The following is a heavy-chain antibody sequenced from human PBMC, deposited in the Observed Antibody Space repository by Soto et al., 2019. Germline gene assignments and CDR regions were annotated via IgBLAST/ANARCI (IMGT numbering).Heavy chain of an antibody. V-gene: IGHV3-23*01. CDR1: GFTFANHA. J-gene: IGHJ4*02. Sequence: EVHLLQSGGGLVQPGESLRLSCAASGFTFANHAMSWFRQAPGKGLEWVSSINGFGENTYYADSVKGRFSISRDSSTLYLQMSHLRAEDTAVYYCARPTGTSYYWKFYFDSWGQGTLVTVSS. D-gene: IGHD1-1*01. CDR2: INGFGENT. CDR3: ARPTGTSYYWKFYFDS.